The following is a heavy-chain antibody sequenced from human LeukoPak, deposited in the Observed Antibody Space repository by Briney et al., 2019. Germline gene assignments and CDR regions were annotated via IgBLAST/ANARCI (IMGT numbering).Heavy chain of an antibody. CDR3: ARRGARGEGYYFDY. J-gene: IGHJ4*02. CDR1: GGTFSSYA. Sequence: EASVKVSCKASGGTFSSYAISWVRQAPGQGLEWMGGIIPIFGTANYAQKFQGRVTITADKSTSTAYMELSSLRSEDTAVYYCARRGARGEGYYFDYWGQGTLVTVSS. CDR2: IIPIFGTA. D-gene: IGHD3-10*01. V-gene: IGHV1-69*06.